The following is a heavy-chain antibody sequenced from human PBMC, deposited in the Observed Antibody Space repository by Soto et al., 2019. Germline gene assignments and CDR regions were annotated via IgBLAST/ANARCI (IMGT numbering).Heavy chain of an antibody. V-gene: IGHV4-39*01. Sequence: QLQLQESGPGLVKPSETLSLTCTVSGGSISSSTYYWGWIRQPPGKGLEWIGSINYSGTTYYNPSLRTRVTIFVDTPKNQVSLKLDYVTAADTAVYYCADRLSGSSYAWGSWIDPWRQATLVT. D-gene: IGHD5-18*01. CDR3: ADRLSGSSYAWGSWIDP. CDR1: GGSISSSTYY. CDR2: INYSGTT. J-gene: IGHJ5*02.